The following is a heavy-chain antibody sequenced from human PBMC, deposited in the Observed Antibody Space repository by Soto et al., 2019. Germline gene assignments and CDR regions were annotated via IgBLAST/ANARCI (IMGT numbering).Heavy chain of an antibody. J-gene: IGHJ3*02. CDR2: MFYSGST. CDR1: GGSTSSYS. CDR3: AVTPRYCSGGSCYPAHVLDI. Sequence: QVQLQESGPGLVKPSETLSVTCTVSGGSTSSYSWSWIRQPPGKGLEWIGYMFYSGSTEYNPSLKSRVTISVDTSKNQFSLNLSSVTAADTAVYYCAVTPRYCSGGSCYPAHVLDIWGQGRMVTVSP. V-gene: IGHV4-59*01. D-gene: IGHD2-15*01.